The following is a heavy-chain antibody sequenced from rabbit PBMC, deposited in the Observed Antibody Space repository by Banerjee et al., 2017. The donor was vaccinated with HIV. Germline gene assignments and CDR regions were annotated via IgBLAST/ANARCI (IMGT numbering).Heavy chain of an antibody. Sequence: QEQLEESGGDLVKPEGSLTLTCTASGFDFSRYGVSWVRQAPGKGLEWIGYIDAGSSGNNYVANWAKGRFTISKTSSTTVTLQVTSLTAADTATYFCARGDTGSRHSPFNLWGPGTLVTVS. J-gene: IGHJ4*01. CDR3: ARGDTGSRHSPFNL. CDR2: IDAGSSGNN. CDR1: GFDFSRYG. V-gene: IGHV1S45*01. D-gene: IGHD1-1*01.